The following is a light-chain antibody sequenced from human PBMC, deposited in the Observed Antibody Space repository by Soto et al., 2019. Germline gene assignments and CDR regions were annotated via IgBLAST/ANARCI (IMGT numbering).Light chain of an antibody. Sequence: EIVLTQSPATLSLSPGERTTLSCRASQSISNHLAWYQQKPGQAPRLLIYDAASRATGVPARFSGSGSGTDFILTINSLEPEDFAVYYCQQYVTSPWAFGQGTKVAIE. CDR2: DAA. V-gene: IGKV3-11*01. CDR3: QQYVTSPWA. J-gene: IGKJ1*01. CDR1: QSISNH.